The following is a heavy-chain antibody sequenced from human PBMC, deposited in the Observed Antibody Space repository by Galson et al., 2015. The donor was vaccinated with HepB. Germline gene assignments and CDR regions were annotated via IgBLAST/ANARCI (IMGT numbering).Heavy chain of an antibody. CDR2: IYWDDDK. V-gene: IGHV2-5*02. CDR3: AHRLKPRYYYDSSGYADEDEYFQH. D-gene: IGHD3-22*01. Sequence: PALVKPTQTLTLTCTFSGFSLSTSGVGVGWIRQPPGKALEWLALIYWDDDKRYSPSLKSRLTITKDTSKNQVVLTMTNMDPVDTATYYCAHRLKPRYYYDSSGYADEDEYFQHWGQGTLVTVSS. J-gene: IGHJ1*01. CDR1: GFSLSTSGVG.